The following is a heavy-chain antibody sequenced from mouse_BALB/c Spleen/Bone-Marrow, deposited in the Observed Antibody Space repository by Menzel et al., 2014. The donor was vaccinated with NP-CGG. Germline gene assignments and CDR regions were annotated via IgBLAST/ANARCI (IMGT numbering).Heavy chain of an antibody. V-gene: IGHV1S81*02. CDR3: ARGGFDY. CDR1: GYTFXSYW. Sequence: VQLQQSGAELVKPGASVKLSCKASGYTFXSYWMHWVKQRPGQGLEWIGEINPSNGRTNYNEKFKSKATLTVAKSSSTAYMQLSSLTSEDSAVYYCARGGFDYWGQGTTLTVSS. CDR2: INPSNGRT. J-gene: IGHJ2*01.